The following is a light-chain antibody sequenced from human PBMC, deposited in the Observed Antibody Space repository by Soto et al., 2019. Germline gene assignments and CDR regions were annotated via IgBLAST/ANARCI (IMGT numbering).Light chain of an antibody. CDR3: QQRRNWPPLT. CDR1: ENVDIY. J-gene: IGKJ4*01. CDR2: DGS. V-gene: IGKV3-11*01. Sequence: ETVLTQSPATLSLSPGERATLSCRASENVDIYVAWYQQKPGQAPRLLIYDGSNRATGIPARFSGGGSGTDFTLIISSLEPEDFAVYYGQQRRNWPPLTFGGGTRVEIK.